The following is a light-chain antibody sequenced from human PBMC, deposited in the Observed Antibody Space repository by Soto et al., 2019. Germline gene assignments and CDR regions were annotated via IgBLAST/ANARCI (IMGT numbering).Light chain of an antibody. J-gene: IGKJ1*01. CDR1: QSVSSSY. CDR2: GAS. V-gene: IGKV3-20*01. CDR3: QHYGTSSWT. Sequence: EIVLTQSPGTLSLSPGERATLSCRASQSVSSSYLAWYQQKPGQTPRLLIYGASSRATGIPDRFSASGSGTDFTLTISRLEPEDCAVYYCQHYGTSSWTFGQGTKVEIK.